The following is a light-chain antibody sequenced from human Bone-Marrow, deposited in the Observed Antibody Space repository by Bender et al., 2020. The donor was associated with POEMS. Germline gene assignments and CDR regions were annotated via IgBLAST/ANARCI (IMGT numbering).Light chain of an antibody. V-gene: IGLV2-8*01. CDR2: EVD. Sequence: QSALSQPASVSGSPGQSITISCTGTSSDVGSYNFVSWYQQHPGKAPKLMIYEVDKRPSGVPDRFAGSKSGNTASLTVSGLQPEDEADYYCTSYAASNTWVFGPGTKVTVL. CDR1: SSDVGSYNF. CDR3: TSYAASNTWV. J-gene: IGLJ1*01.